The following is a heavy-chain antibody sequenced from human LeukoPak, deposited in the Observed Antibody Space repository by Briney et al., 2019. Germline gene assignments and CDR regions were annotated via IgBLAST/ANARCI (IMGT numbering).Heavy chain of an antibody. V-gene: IGHV3-7*01. CDR2: IKEDGSEK. D-gene: IGHD2-15*01. CDR3: ARRGWQFDS. J-gene: IGHJ4*02. Sequence: PGGSLRLSCEASGIMFKNYWMSWVRQAPGKGLERVANIKEDGSEKNYVDSVEGRFTISRDNARNSLYLQMNSLRAEDTAVYYCARRGWQFDSWGQGTLVAVSS. CDR1: GIMFKNYW.